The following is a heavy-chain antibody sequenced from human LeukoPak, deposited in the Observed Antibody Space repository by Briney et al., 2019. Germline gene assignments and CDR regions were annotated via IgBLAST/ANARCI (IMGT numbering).Heavy chain of an antibody. CDR1: GYSLTELS. V-gene: IGHV1-24*01. CDR3: ARIDRGGYNYPFYFDH. D-gene: IGHD5-24*01. CDR2: FDPDDGET. Sequence: ASVKVSCKASGYSLTELSIHWVRQAPGKGLDCMGGFDPDDGETIYAQKFQGRVTMTEDTSADIAYLELSSLKSEDTAIYYCARIDRGGYNYPFYFDHWGQGTLVTVSS. J-gene: IGHJ4*02.